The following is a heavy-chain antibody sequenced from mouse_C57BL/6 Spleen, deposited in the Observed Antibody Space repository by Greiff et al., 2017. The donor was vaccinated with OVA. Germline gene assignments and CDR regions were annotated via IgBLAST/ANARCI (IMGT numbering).Heavy chain of an antibody. CDR1: GYTFTSYW. V-gene: IGHV1-55*01. CDR3: ARTLRLYYARDY. Sequence: QVQLQQPGAELVKPGASVKMSCKASGYTFTSYWITWVKQRPGQGLEWIGDIYPGSGSTSYNEKFKGKATLPVDTSSSTAYMQLSSLTSEDSAVYYCARTLRLYYARDYWGQGTSVTVSS. D-gene: IGHD1-1*01. CDR2: IYPGSGST. J-gene: IGHJ4*01.